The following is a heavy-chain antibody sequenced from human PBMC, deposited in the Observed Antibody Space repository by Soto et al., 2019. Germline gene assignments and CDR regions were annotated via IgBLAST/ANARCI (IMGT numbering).Heavy chain of an antibody. Sequence: LSLTCTVSGSSITSFDNYWSWIRQHPGKGLEWIGYIYYSGNTYYNPSLKSRVIISLDTSKNQFSLRLSSVTAAATALSYCARHVDTKFLSNWFDTWRQESLVATSS. D-gene: IGHD5-18*01. CDR1: GSSITSFDNY. J-gene: IGHJ5*02. CDR3: ARHVDTKFLSNWFDT. CDR2: IYYSGNT. V-gene: IGHV4-31*03.